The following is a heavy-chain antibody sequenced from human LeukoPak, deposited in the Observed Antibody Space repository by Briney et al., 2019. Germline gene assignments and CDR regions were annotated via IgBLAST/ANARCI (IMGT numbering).Heavy chain of an antibody. Sequence: GSLRLSCAASGFTFSRHWMNWVRQAPGQGLEWVANIHEDGSDKYYVDSVKGRFTISRDNAKNSLYLQMNSLRAEDTAVYYCARDAPPYGDYSYYYYGMDVWGQGTTVTVSS. D-gene: IGHD4-17*01. CDR3: ARDAPPYGDYSYYYYGMDV. CDR1: GFTFSRHW. V-gene: IGHV3-7*01. CDR2: IHEDGSDK. J-gene: IGHJ6*02.